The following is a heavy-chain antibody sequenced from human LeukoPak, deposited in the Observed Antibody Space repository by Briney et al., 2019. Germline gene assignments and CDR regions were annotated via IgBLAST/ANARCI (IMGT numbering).Heavy chain of an antibody. J-gene: IGHJ4*02. Sequence: GGSLRLSCAASGFTFSSYAMHWVRQAPGKGLEWVAVISYDGSNKYYADSVKGRFTISRDNSKNTLYLQMNSLRAEDTAVYYTYCSSTSCPKGIWGQGTLVTVSS. CDR2: ISYDGSNK. CDR3: YCSSTSCPKGI. V-gene: IGHV3-30-3*01. D-gene: IGHD2-2*01. CDR1: GFTFSSYA.